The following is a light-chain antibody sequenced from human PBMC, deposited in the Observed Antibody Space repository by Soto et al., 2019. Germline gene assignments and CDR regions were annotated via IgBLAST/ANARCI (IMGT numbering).Light chain of an antibody. CDR2: EVN. Sequence: QSALTQPPSASGSPGQSVTISCTGTSSDVGGYNYVSWYQQHPGKAPKLMIYEVNKRPSGVPDRFSGSKSANTASLTVSGLQAEDEADYYCSSYGGSNNVLFGGGTKLTVL. J-gene: IGLJ2*01. V-gene: IGLV2-8*01. CDR3: SSYGGSNNVL. CDR1: SSDVGGYNY.